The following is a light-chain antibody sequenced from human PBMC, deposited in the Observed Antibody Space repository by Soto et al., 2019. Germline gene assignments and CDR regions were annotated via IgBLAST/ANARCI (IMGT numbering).Light chain of an antibody. CDR3: QQYNNWPRT. CDR1: QSVSSN. J-gene: IGKJ1*01. Sequence: EIVMTQSPATLSVSPGERATLSCRASQSVSSNLAWYQQKPGQAPRLLNYGASTRATGIPARFSGSGSGTEFTLTISSLQFEDFAVYYCQQYNNWPRTFGQGTKV. CDR2: GAS. V-gene: IGKV3-15*01.